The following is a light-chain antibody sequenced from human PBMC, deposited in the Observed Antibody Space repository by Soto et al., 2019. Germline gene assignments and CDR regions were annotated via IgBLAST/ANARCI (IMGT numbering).Light chain of an antibody. CDR2: NAF. Sequence: EIVLTQSPGTLSLSPGERATLSCRASQSVSSNYLAWYQQKPGQAPRLLIYNAFRRATGIPDRFSGSGSGTDFTLTISRLDPEDFAVYYCQQYGSSPYTFGQGTKLEIK. V-gene: IGKV3-20*01. J-gene: IGKJ2*01. CDR1: QSVSSNY. CDR3: QQYGSSPYT.